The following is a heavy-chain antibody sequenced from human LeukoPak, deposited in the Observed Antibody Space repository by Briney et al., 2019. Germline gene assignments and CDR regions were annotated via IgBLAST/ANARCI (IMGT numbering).Heavy chain of an antibody. J-gene: IGHJ4*02. CDR1: GFTVSSNY. CDR3: ATGYSSSWAPYFDY. V-gene: IGHV3-66*01. D-gene: IGHD6-13*01. CDR2: IYSGGST. Sequence: PGGSLRLSCAASGFTVSSNYMSWVRQAPGKGLEWVSVIYSGGSTYYADSVKGRFTISRDNSKNTLYLQMNSLRAEDTAVYYCATGYSSSWAPYFDYWGQGTLVTVSS.